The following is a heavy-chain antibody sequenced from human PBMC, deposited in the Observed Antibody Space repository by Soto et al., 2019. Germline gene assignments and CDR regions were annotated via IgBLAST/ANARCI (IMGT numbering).Heavy chain of an antibody. CDR3: TTDRPYTGRGVIVT. V-gene: IGHV3-15*01. CDR1: GFSFGTVW. Sequence: GGSLRLSCVDSGFSFGTVWMTWVRQAPGKGLEWVGRIKSKKDGGTIDYAAPVRGRFIISRDDSKSTLYLQMNSLKTEDTAVYYCTTDRPYTGRGVIVTWGQGTKVTGSS. J-gene: IGHJ3*01. D-gene: IGHD3-16*02. CDR2: IKSKKDGGTI.